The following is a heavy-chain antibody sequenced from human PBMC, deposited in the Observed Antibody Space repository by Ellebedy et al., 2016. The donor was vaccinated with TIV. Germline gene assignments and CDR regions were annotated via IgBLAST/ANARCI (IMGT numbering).Heavy chain of an antibody. V-gene: IGHV3-30*18. J-gene: IGHJ6*03. CDR2: ISYDGSNK. CDR3: AKDGYYASSTYWAGYMDV. D-gene: IGHD3-22*01. Sequence: GESLKISXAASGFTFSSYGMHWVRQAPGKGLEWVAVISYDGSNKYYADSVKGRFTISRDNSKNTLYLQMNSLRAEDTAVFYCAKDGYYASSTYWAGYMDVWGKGTTVTVSS. CDR1: GFTFSSYG.